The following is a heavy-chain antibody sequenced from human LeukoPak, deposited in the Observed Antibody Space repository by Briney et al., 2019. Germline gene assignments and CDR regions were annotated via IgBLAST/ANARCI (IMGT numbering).Heavy chain of an antibody. J-gene: IGHJ6*03. Sequence: GGSLRLSCVVSGFTFSNYWMTWVRQAPGKGLEWVANIQQDGSEKYYVDSVKGRFTIFRDNAKNSVYLQMNSLRAEDTAVYYCARFGYSHGYGWGGGYYYYYMDVWGKGTTVTVSS. CDR3: ARFGYSHGYGWGGGYYYYYMDV. D-gene: IGHD5-18*01. CDR2: IQQDGSEK. V-gene: IGHV3-7*01. CDR1: GFTFSNYW.